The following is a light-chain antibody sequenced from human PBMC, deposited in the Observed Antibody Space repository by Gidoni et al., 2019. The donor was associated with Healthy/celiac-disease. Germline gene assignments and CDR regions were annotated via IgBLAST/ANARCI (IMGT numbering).Light chain of an antibody. CDR1: QSISSY. CDR2: AAS. CDR3: QQSNSTLWT. J-gene: IGKJ1*01. Sequence: DIHMSPSPSSLSASVGDRVTITCRASQSISSYLNWYQQKPGKAPKLLSYAASSLQSGVPSRFSGSGSGTDFTLTISSLQPEDVATYYCQQSNSTLWTFGQGTKVEIK. V-gene: IGKV1-39*01.